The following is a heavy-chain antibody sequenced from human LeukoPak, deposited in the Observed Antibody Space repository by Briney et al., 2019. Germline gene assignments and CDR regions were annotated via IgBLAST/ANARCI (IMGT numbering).Heavy chain of an antibody. Sequence: SQTLSLTCTVSGGSISSGSYYWSWIRQPAGKGLEWIGRIYTSGSTNYNPSLKSRVTISVDTSKNQFSLKLSSVTAADTAVYYCARSDILTGYSQAGNWFDPWGQGTLVTVSS. J-gene: IGHJ5*02. CDR2: IYTSGST. CDR3: ARSDILTGYSQAGNWFDP. V-gene: IGHV4-61*02. CDR1: GGSISSGSYY. D-gene: IGHD3-9*01.